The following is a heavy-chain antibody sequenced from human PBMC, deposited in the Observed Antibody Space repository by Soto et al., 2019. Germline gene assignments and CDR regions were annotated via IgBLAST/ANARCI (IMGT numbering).Heavy chain of an antibody. CDR3: ARGRGVVTPAGTPDAFDV. D-gene: IGHD2-21*02. V-gene: IGHV1-18*01. CDR2: ISAFNGYT. Sequence: GXSVKVSCKASGYIFNKYGFNWVRQAPGQGLEWMGRISAFNGYTNFAQKFQGRVTLTTDTSTNTAYMELSSLRSDDTAIYYCARGRGVVTPAGTPDAFDVWGQGTMVTVSS. J-gene: IGHJ3*01. CDR1: GYIFNKYG.